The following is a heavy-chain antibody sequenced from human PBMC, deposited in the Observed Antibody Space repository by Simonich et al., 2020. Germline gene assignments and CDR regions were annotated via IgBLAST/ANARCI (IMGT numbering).Heavy chain of an antibody. J-gene: IGHJ4*02. CDR2: ISAYNGNT. D-gene: IGHD2-15*01. V-gene: IGHV1-18*01. CDR3: ARASRGTWWYYYFDY. Sequence: QVQLVQSGAEVKKPGASVKVSCKAPGYTFTSNGISWGRQAPGQGLEWRGLISAYNGNTNYAQKLQGRVTMTTGTSTSTAYMELRSLRSDDTAVYYCARASRGTWWYYYFDYWGQGTLVTVSS. CDR1: GYTFTSNG.